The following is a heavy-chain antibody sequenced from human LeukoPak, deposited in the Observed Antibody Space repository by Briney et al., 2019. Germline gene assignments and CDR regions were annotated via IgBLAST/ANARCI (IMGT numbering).Heavy chain of an antibody. D-gene: IGHD4-17*01. Sequence: GASLRLSCAASGFTFSSYAMSWVRQAPGKGLEWVSAISGSGGSTYYADSVKGRFTISRDNSKNTLYLQMNSLRAEDTAVYYCAKDSLYGDYVSFDYWGQGTLVTGSS. J-gene: IGHJ4*02. V-gene: IGHV3-23*01. CDR3: AKDSLYGDYVSFDY. CDR2: ISGSGGST. CDR1: GFTFSSYA.